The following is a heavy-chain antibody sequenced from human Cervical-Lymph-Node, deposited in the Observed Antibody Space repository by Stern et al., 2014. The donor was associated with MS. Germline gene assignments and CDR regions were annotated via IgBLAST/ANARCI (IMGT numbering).Heavy chain of an antibody. V-gene: IGHV4-59*01. CDR2: IYQDGST. J-gene: IGHJ5*02. D-gene: IGHD2-15*01. Sequence: QVQLQESGPGLVKPSETLSLTCTASGGSFNNYYWSWIRQPPGKGLEWIGYIYQDGSTKYNPSLKSQVTISLHASKKQFSLRLTSVTAADTAVYYCARVDDCSGGTCFSTSWFDPWGQGTLVTVSS. CDR1: GGSFNNYY. CDR3: ARVDDCSGGTCFSTSWFDP.